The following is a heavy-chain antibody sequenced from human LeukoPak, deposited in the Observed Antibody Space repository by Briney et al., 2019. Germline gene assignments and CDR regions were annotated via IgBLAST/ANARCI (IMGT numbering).Heavy chain of an antibody. V-gene: IGHV3-43D*03. CDR3: AKGSVAGIIHLLLDY. CDR1: GFTFDDYA. D-gene: IGHD6-19*01. CDR2: ISWDGGST. Sequence: GGSLSLSCAASGFTFDDYAMHWIRQAPGKGLEWVSLISWDGGSTYYADSVKGRFTISRDNSKNSLYLQMNSLRAEDTALYYCAKGSVAGIIHLLLDYWGKGTMVTVSS. J-gene: IGHJ4*02.